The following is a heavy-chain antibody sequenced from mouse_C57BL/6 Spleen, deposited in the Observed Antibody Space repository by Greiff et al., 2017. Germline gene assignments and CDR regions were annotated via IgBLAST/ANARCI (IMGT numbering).Heavy chain of an antibody. Sequence: QLQQSGPGLVKPSQSLSLTCSVTGYSITSGYYWNWIRQFPGNKLEWMGYISYDGSNNYNPSLKNRISITRDTSKNQFFLKLNSVTTEDTATYYCAREGDSNYWYFDVWGTGTTVTVSS. V-gene: IGHV3-6*01. CDR2: ISYDGSN. CDR3: AREGDSNYWYFDV. J-gene: IGHJ1*03. D-gene: IGHD2-5*01. CDR1: GYSITSGYY.